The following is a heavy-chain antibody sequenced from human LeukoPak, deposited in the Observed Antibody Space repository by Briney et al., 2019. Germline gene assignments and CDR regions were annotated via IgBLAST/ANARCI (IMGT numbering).Heavy chain of an antibody. CDR2: INAGNGNT. CDR1: GYTFTSYA. Sequence: ASVKVSCKASGYTFTSYAMHWVRQAPGQRLEWMGWINAGNGNTKYSQKFQGRVTITRDTSASTAYMELSSLRSEDTAVYYCARDRYDNGGYYSYFDYWGQGTLVAVSS. J-gene: IGHJ4*02. D-gene: IGHD3-22*01. CDR3: ARDRYDNGGYYSYFDY. V-gene: IGHV1-3*01.